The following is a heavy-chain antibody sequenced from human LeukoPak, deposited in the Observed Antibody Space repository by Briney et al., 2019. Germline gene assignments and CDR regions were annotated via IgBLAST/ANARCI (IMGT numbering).Heavy chain of an antibody. D-gene: IGHD2-15*01. Sequence: PSENLSLNCTGFTVTIGSYYWIWIRPPPGMGLEWIGNMHYSGSTYYRPSLKSRVNISIDTSKNQFSLKLSSVTAADTAVYYCASIVSGYFDYWGQGTLVTVSS. CDR3: ASIVSGYFDY. V-gene: IGHV4-59*01. CDR1: TVTIGSYY. CDR2: MHYSGST. J-gene: IGHJ4*02.